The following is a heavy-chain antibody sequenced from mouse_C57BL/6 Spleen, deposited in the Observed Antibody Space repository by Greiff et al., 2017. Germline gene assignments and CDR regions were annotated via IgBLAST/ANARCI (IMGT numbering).Heavy chain of an antibody. CDR1: GYTFTDYY. CDR2: INPNNGGT. V-gene: IGHV1-26*01. Sequence: EVQLQQSGPELVKPGASVKISCKASGYTFTDYYMNWVKQSPGKSLEWIGDINPNNGGTSYNQKFKGKATLTVDKSSSTAYMELRSLTSEASAVYDCARCVVTTRAYYFDYWGQGTTLTVSS. CDR3: ARCVVTTRAYYFDY. J-gene: IGHJ2*01. D-gene: IGHD2-2*01.